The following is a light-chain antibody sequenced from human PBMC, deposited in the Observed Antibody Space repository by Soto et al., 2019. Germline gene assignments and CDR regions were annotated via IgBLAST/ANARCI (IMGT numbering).Light chain of an antibody. CDR1: QSVSRN. J-gene: IGKJ5*01. CDR2: GAS. CDR3: QQDKNWPPIT. Sequence: DTVMTQSPATLSVSPGERVTLSCRASQSVSRNLAWYQQKPGQPPRLLIFGASTKANGIPARFSGSGSGTEFTLTISSLQSEDFAVYYCQQDKNWPPITFGQGTRLEVK. V-gene: IGKV3D-15*01.